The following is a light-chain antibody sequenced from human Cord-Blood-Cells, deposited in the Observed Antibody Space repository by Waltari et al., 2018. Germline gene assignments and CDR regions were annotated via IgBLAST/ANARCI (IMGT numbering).Light chain of an antibody. V-gene: IGLV2-11*01. CDR3: CSYAGSEV. CDR1: SSEVGGYNY. CDR2: EVS. J-gene: IGLJ3*02. Sequence: QSALTQPRSVSGSPGQSVTISCTGTSSEVGGYNYVSWYQQHPGKAPKLMIYEVSKRPSGIPDRFSGSKSGNTASLTISGLQAEDEADYYCCSYAGSEVFGGGTKLTVL.